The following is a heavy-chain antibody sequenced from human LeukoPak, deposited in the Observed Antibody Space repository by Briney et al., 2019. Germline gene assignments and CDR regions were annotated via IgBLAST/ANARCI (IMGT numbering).Heavy chain of an antibody. Sequence: PGGSLRLSCAASGFSFSSYWMSWVRQAPGKGLEWVANIKQDGSEKYYVDSVKGRFTISRDHAKNSLYLQMNSLRAEDTAVYYCAVGYSSTWYHFEYWGQGTLVTVSS. CDR2: IKQDGSEK. J-gene: IGHJ4*02. D-gene: IGHD6-13*01. CDR1: GFSFSSYW. V-gene: IGHV3-7*03. CDR3: AVGYSSTWYHFEY.